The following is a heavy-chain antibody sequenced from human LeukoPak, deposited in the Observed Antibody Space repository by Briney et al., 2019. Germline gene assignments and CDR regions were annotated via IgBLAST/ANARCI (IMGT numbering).Heavy chain of an antibody. J-gene: IGHJ4*02. V-gene: IGHV4-34*01. CDR2: INHSGST. D-gene: IGHD6-13*01. CDR1: GGPFSGYS. Sequence: PSETLSLTCAVYGGPFSGYSWSWIRQPPRKGLEWIGEINHSGSTNYNPSLKSRVTISVDTSKNQFSLKLSSVTAADTAVYCFARGSRRQQWVPDYWGQGTLV. CDR3: ARGSRRQQWVPDY.